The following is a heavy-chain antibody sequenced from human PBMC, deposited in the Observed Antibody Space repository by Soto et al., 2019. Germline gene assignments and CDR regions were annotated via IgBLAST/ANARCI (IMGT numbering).Heavy chain of an antibody. D-gene: IGHD3-22*01. CDR1: GFSFSNAW. V-gene: IGHV3-15*07. Sequence: PGGSLRLSCAASGFSFSNAWMNWVRQAPGKGLEWVGRIKSKTDGGTTDYAAPVKGRFTISRDDSKNTLYLQMNSLKTEDTAVYYCTTDQVQESDYYDSSGYSSRFDIWGQGTMVTVPS. CDR3: TTDQVQESDYYDSSGYSSRFDI. J-gene: IGHJ3*02. CDR2: IKSKTDGGTT.